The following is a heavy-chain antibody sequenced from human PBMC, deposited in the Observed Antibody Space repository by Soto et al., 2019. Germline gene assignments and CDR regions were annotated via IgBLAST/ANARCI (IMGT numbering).Heavy chain of an antibody. J-gene: IGHJ6*02. V-gene: IGHV1-46*01. D-gene: IGHD4-4*01. CDR2: INPSGGST. Sequence: GASVKVSCKASGYTFTSYYMHWVRQAPGQGLEWMGIINPSGGSTSYAQKFQGRVTMTRDTSTSTVYMELSSLRSEDTAVYYCARKRFPTVTQATCGMDVWGQGTTVTVSS. CDR3: ARKRFPTVTQATCGMDV. CDR1: GYTFTSYY.